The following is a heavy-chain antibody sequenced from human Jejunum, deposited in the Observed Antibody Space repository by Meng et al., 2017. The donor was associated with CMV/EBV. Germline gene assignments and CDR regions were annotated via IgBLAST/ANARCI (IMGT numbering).Heavy chain of an antibody. CDR2: IIPIADTT. V-gene: IGHV1-69*06. Sequence: KASGFSYSSYVISWVRQAPGQGLAWMGGIIPIADTTKYAQELQGRVTITADKFTSTAYMELSSLRSEDTAVYYCAINPWGFPVDVWGQGTRVTVSS. CDR1: GFSYSSYV. D-gene: IGHD7-27*01. CDR3: AINPWGFPVDV. J-gene: IGHJ3*01.